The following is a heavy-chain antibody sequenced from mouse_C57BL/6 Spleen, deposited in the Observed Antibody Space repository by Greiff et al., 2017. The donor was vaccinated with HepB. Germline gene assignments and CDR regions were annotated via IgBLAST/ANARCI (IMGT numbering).Heavy chain of an antibody. D-gene: IGHD2-13*01. CDR2: IDPSDSYT. J-gene: IGHJ3*01. CDR3: ARGDYSSFAY. Sequence: VQVVESGAELVMPGASVKLSCKASGYTFTSYWMHWVKQRPGQGLEWIGEIDPSDSYTNYNQKFKGKSTLTVDKSSSTAYMQLSSLTSEDSAVYYCARGDYSSFAYWGQGTLVTVSA. V-gene: IGHV1-69*01. CDR1: GYTFTSYW.